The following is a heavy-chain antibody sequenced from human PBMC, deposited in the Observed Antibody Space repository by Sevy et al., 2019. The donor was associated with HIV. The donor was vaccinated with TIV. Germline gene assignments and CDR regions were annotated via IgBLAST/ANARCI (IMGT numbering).Heavy chain of an antibody. Sequence: ASVKVSCKASGYTFTSYGISWVRQAPGQELEWMGWIRAYNGNTNYAQKLQGRVTMTTDTSTTTAYMELRSLRSDDTAVYYCVRYVEAIAAAGTDYWGQGTLVTVSS. CDR1: GYTFTSYG. CDR2: IRAYNGNT. D-gene: IGHD6-13*01. CDR3: VRYVEAIAAAGTDY. J-gene: IGHJ4*02. V-gene: IGHV1-18*04.